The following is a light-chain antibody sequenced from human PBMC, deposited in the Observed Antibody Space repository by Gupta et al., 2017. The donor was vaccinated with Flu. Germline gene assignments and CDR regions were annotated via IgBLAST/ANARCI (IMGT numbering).Light chain of an antibody. CDR1: SVNVGTYSL. J-gene: IGLJ1*01. Sequence: ITVTSTGPSVNVGTYSLVSWYHQPAGQAPPLILDNVTKRPSGIAGRFSASSSGATASPITSALPPEDEAHYYCCAYEGSATFDVFGTGTKVTVL. V-gene: IGLV2-23*02. CDR2: NVT. CDR3: CAYEGSATFDV.